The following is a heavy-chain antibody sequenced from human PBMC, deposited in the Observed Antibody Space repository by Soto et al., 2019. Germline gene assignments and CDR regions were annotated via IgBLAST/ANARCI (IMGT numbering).Heavy chain of an antibody. CDR3: ARPRFRGMDA. J-gene: IGHJ6*04. CDR1: AFRFSNYL. CDR2: IKEDGREK. Sequence: GGALRLSCVASAFRFSNYLMNWVRQAPGKGLEWVATIKEDGREKYYVESVEGRFTISRDNAKKSWYLQVNNVRDEDTAVDYSARPRFRGMDACRKGTTGTVGS. V-gene: IGHV3-7*03.